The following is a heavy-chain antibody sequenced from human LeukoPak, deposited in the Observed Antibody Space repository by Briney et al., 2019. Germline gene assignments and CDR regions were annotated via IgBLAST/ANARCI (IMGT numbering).Heavy chain of an antibody. CDR1: GFTFNNYA. CDR2: IRAGGGGT. CDR3: AKAGWYSAKTYATYDDAYDI. D-gene: IGHD1-26*01. J-gene: IGHJ3*02. Sequence: PGGSLRLSCAASGFTFNNYAMSWVRQAPGKGLEWVSAIRAGGGGTYYADSVKGRFTISKDNSKKKVFLPMNSLRADDTAVYYCAKAGWYSAKTYATYDDAYDIWGQGTMVTVSS. V-gene: IGHV3-23*01.